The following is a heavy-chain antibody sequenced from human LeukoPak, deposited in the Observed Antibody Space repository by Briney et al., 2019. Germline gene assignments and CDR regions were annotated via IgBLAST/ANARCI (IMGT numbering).Heavy chain of an antibody. D-gene: IGHD6-6*01. CDR2: IYYSGST. V-gene: IGHV4-59*08. CDR1: GGSISIYY. J-gene: IGHJ6*02. Sequence: SETLSLTCTVSGGSISIYYCSWIRQPPGKGLELIGYIYYSGSTNYNPSLKSRVTISVDTSKNQFSLKLSSVTAADTAVYYCARRGRQLVLGWDYYYYGMDVWGQGTTVTVSS. CDR3: ARRGRQLVLGWDYYYYGMDV.